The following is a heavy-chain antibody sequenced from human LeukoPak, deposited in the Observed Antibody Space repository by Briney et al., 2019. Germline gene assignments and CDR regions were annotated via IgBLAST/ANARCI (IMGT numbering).Heavy chain of an antibody. CDR3: ASDADWFESIKYYFDN. CDR2: ISYDGNRQ. V-gene: IGHV3-30*04. CDR1: GFAFSNFA. Sequence: PGGSLRLSCAASGFAFSNFAMHWVRQAPGKGLEWVALISYDGNRQFYADSVKGRFTISRDNSKNTLFLQMNSLRAEDTAVYFCASDADWFESIKYYFDNWGQGTLVTVSS. J-gene: IGHJ4*02. D-gene: IGHD3-10*01.